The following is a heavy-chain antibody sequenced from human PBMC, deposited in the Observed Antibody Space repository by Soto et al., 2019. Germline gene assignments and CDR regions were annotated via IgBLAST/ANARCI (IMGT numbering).Heavy chain of an antibody. V-gene: IGHV4-61*01. CDR1: DGSVNTGNYY. D-gene: IGHD3-16*01. J-gene: IGHJ4*02. Sequence: QVQLQESGPGLVKPSETLSLTCSVSDGSVNTGNYYWSWIRQPPGTGLEWIGHIYYIGTTNYNPSLKSRVTISVDTSKNQFSLKVTSVTAADTAVYFCAREEKQLSRYGGDFDYWGQGILVTVSS. CDR2: IYYIGTT. CDR3: AREEKQLSRYGGDFDY.